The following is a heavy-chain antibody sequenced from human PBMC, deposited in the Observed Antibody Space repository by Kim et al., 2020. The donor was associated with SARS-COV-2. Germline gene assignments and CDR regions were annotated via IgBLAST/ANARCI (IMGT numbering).Heavy chain of an antibody. D-gene: IGHD3-22*01. CDR1: GYGFSSYW. CDR2: IYPHDSDI. Sequence: GESLKISCKGSGYGFSSYWHAWVRQMPGKGLEWMGIIYPHDSDIVYSLSFKGQVTMSVDNSISTAYLQWHSLKASDTAIYYCARLKDGFITGGHRLDDWGKGTLVTVSS. J-gene: IGHJ4*02. CDR3: ARLKDGFITGGHRLDD. V-gene: IGHV5-51*01.